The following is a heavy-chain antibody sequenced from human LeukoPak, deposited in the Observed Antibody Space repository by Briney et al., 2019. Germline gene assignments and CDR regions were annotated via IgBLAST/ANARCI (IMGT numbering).Heavy chain of an antibody. D-gene: IGHD5-18*01. Sequence: PGRSLRLSCAASGFTFSSYAMHWVRQAPGKGLERVAVISYDGSNKYYADSVKGRFTISRDNSKNTLYLQMNSLRAEDTAVYYCARGVDTAISLDPWGQGTLVTVSS. V-gene: IGHV3-30*04. CDR1: GFTFSSYA. J-gene: IGHJ5*02. CDR3: ARGVDTAISLDP. CDR2: ISYDGSNK.